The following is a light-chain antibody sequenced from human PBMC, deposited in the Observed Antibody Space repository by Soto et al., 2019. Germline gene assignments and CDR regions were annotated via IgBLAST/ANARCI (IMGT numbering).Light chain of an antibody. V-gene: IGKV1-39*01. Sequence: DIQMTQSPSSLSASVGDRVTITCRASQSITTYLNWSQQRPGKAPELLIYSASTLQSGVPSRFSGSGSGTDFTLTISSLQPEDFATYYCQQTYTAPWTLGQGTKVEIK. CDR1: QSITTY. CDR3: QQTYTAPWT. CDR2: SAS. J-gene: IGKJ1*01.